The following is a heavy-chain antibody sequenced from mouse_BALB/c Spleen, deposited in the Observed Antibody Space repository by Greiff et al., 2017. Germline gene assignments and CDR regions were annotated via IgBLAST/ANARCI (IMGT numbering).Heavy chain of an antibody. D-gene: IGHD1-1*01. V-gene: IGHV2-6-7*01. CDR3: ARDQDYGTYYYAMDY. Sequence: VKLVESGPGLVAPSQSLSITCTVSGFSLTGYGVNWVRQPPGKGLEWLGMIWGDGSTDYNSALKSRLSISKDNSKSQVFLKMNSLQTDDTARYYCARDQDYGTYYYAMDYWGQGTSVTVSS. J-gene: IGHJ4*01. CDR1: GFSLTGYG. CDR2: IWGDGST.